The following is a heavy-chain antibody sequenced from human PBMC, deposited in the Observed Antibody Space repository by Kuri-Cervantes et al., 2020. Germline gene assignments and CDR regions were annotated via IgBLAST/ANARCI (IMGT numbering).Heavy chain of an antibody. J-gene: IGHJ4*02. CDR3: AREGGAYYDFWSGRNPTGADY. D-gene: IGHD3-3*01. CDR2: IWYDGSNK. CDR1: GFTFDDYA. Sequence: GGSLRLSCAASGFTFDDYAMHWVRQAPGKGLEWVAVIWYDGSNKYYADSVKGRFTISRDNAKNSLYLQMNSLRAEDTAVYYCAREGGAYYDFWSGRNPTGADYWGQGTLVTVSS. V-gene: IGHV3-33*08.